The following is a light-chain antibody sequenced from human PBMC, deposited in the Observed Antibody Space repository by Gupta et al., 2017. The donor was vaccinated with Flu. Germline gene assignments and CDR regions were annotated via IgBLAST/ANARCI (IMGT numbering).Light chain of an antibody. V-gene: IGKV4-1*01. CDR1: LRVLYISNHKNH. CDR3: QQYYSTPRT. Sequence: DLVMTQSPDFLAVSLGERATINFKSSLRVLYISNHKNHFAWYQQKHEQPPNLLIYWASTRETGAPDRFSGSGSGTDVTLSISSLQAEDVAVYYCQQYYSTPRTFGQGTEVEIK. CDR2: WAS. J-gene: IGKJ1*01.